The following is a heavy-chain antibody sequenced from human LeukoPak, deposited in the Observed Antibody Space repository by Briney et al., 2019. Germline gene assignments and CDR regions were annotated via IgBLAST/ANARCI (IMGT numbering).Heavy chain of an antibody. CDR3: AKGLKVVAGSGPVDYYYYMDV. D-gene: IGHD6-19*01. J-gene: IGHJ6*03. CDR2: INWNGGSI. V-gene: IGHV3-20*04. Sequence: GGSLRLSCAASGFTFDDYGMSWVRQGPGKGLEWVSGINWNGGSIGYADSVKGRFTISRDNAKNTLYLQMNSLRAEDTAVYYCAKGLKVVAGSGPVDYYYYMDVWGKGTTVTISS. CDR1: GFTFDDYG.